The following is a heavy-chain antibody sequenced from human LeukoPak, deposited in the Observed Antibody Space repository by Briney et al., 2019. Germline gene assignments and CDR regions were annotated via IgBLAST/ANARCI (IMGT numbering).Heavy chain of an antibody. D-gene: IGHD3-3*01. CDR3: ARDRQFLITYYDFWSGYSPEVDAFDI. CDR1: GYTFTSYG. CDR2: ISAYNGNT. V-gene: IGHV1-18*01. J-gene: IGHJ3*02. Sequence: ASVKVSCKASGYTFTSYGISWVRQAPGQGLEWMGWISAYNGNTNYAQKLQGRVTMTTDTSTSTAYMELRSLRSDDTAVYYCARDRQFLITYYDFWSGYSPEVDAFDIWGQGTMVTVSS.